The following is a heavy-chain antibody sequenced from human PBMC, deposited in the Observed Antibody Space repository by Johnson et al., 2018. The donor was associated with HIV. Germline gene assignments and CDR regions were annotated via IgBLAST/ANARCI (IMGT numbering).Heavy chain of an antibody. Sequence: QEKLVESGGGVVQPGGSLRLSCAASGFTFSSYGMHWVRQAPGKGLEWVSVIYSGGSTYYADSVKGRFTISRDNSKNTLYLQMNILRAEDTAVYYCARDGGIQVWLAFDIWGQGTMVTVSS. D-gene: IGHD5-18*01. CDR2: IYSGGST. J-gene: IGHJ3*02. V-gene: IGHV3-NL1*01. CDR3: ARDGGIQVWLAFDI. CDR1: GFTFSSYG.